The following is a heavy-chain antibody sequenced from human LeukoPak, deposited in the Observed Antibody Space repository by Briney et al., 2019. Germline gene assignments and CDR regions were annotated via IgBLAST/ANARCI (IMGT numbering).Heavy chain of an antibody. CDR2: IYYSGST. V-gene: IGHV4-39*01. J-gene: IGHJ6*02. CDR3: ARHAPDYYYYYGMDV. CDR1: GGSISSSSYY. Sequence: SETLSLTRTVSGGSISSSSYYWGWIRQPPGKGLEWIGSIYYSGSTYYYPSLKSRVTISVDTSKNQFSLKLSSVTAADTAVYYCARHAPDYYYYYGMDVWGQGTTVTVSS.